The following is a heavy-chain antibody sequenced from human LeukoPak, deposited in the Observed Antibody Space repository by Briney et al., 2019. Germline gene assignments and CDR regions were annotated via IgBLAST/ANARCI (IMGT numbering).Heavy chain of an antibody. Sequence: PGGSLRLSCSASGFTFSSYTMHWVRQAPGKGLQYVSSIRTDGGTSYDADSVMGRFTISRDNSKNTLYLQMSSLRPEDTAVYYCAKDVTGTYSGDFWGQGTLVTVSS. D-gene: IGHD1-26*01. V-gene: IGHV3-64D*06. CDR1: GFTFSSYT. CDR2: IRTDGGTS. CDR3: AKDVTGTYSGDF. J-gene: IGHJ4*02.